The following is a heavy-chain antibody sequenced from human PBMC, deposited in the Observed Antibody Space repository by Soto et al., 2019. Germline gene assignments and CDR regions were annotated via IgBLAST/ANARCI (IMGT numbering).Heavy chain of an antibody. CDR1: GFTFSSYG. CDR3: AKEGAGYGSGSYYNRNDY. D-gene: IGHD3-10*01. V-gene: IGHV3-30*18. J-gene: IGHJ4*02. CDR2: ISYDGSNK. Sequence: GGSLRLSCAASGFTFSSYGMHWVRQAPGKGLEWVAVISYDGSNKYYADSVKGRFTISRDNSKNTLYLQMNSLRAEDTAVYYCAKEGAGYGSGSYYNRNDYWGQGTLVTVSS.